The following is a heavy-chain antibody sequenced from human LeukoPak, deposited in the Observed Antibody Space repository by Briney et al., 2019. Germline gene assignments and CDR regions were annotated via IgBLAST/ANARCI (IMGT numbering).Heavy chain of an antibody. J-gene: IGHJ6*03. CDR3: AKERGTDYYYYYMDV. V-gene: IGHV3-30*01. Sequence: GGSLRLSCAASGFTFRSYAMHWVRQAPGKGLEWVAVLSYVGSNKYYADSVQGRFTISRDNSKNTLYLQMNSLRAEDTVVYYCAKERGTDYYYYYMDVWGKGTTVTVSS. D-gene: IGHD1-14*01. CDR1: GFTFRSYA. CDR2: LSYVGSNK.